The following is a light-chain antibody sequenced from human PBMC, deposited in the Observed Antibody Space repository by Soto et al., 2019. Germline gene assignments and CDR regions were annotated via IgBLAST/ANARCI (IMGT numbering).Light chain of an antibody. J-gene: IGKJ1*01. Sequence: ILLTQSPCTLALSPGERATLSCRASQSVTSSYLAWYQQKPGQAPRLLIYGASSRATGIPERCSGSGSGTDFTLTISRLEPEDFEVYYCQQYNNWPQKFGQGTKVDIK. CDR1: QSVTSSY. CDR2: GAS. V-gene: IGKV3-20*01. CDR3: QQYNNWPQK.